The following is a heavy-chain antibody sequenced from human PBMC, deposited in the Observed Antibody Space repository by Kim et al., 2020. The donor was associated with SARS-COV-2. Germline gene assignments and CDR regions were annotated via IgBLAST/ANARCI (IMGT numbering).Heavy chain of an antibody. CDR3: ARGSGYGDSGYYFDY. V-gene: IGHV4-34*01. CDR2: INHSGST. J-gene: IGHJ4*02. Sequence: SETLSLTCAVYGGSFSGYYWSWIRQPPGKGLEWIGEINHSGSTNYNPSLKSRVTISVDTSKNQFSLKLSSVTAADTAVYYCARGSGYGDSGYYFDYWGQGTLVTVSS. D-gene: IGHD4-17*01. CDR1: GGSFSGYY.